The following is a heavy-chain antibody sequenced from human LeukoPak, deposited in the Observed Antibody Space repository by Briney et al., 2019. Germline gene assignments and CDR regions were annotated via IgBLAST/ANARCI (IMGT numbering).Heavy chain of an antibody. CDR2: TYPGDSDT. V-gene: IGHV5-51*01. Sequence: GDSLKISCKGSGYSFTSYWIGWVRQMPGKGLEWMGITYPGDSDTRDSASFQGQVTMSDDKSISTSSLQWSSLKASDTAMYYCARQVDCSSTSCYARSPFYYFDYWGQGTLVTVSS. D-gene: IGHD2-2*01. CDR3: ARQVDCSSTSCYARSPFYYFDY. J-gene: IGHJ4*02. CDR1: GYSFTSYW.